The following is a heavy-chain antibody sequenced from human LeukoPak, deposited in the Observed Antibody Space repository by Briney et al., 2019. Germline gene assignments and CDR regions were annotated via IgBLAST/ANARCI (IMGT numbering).Heavy chain of an antibody. D-gene: IGHD5-18*01. CDR3: ARAWIQLWSFDY. J-gene: IGHJ4*02. Sequence: SETLSLTCTVSGGSISSGSYYWNWIRQPAGKGLEWIGRIYTSGSTNYNPSLKSRVTISVDTSKNQFSLKLSSVTAADTAVYYCARAWIQLWSFDYWGQGTLVTVSS. CDR2: IYTSGST. CDR1: GGSISSGSYY. V-gene: IGHV4-61*02.